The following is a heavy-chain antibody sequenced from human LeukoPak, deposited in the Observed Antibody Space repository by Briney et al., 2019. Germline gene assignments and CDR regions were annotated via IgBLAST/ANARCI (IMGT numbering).Heavy chain of an antibody. D-gene: IGHD3-10*01. J-gene: IGHJ6*03. Sequence: SETLSLTCTASGGSISSDYWSWIRQPPGKGLEWIGYIYYSGSTNYNPSLKSRVTISVDTFKSQFSLKLSSVTAADTAVYYCARVQKVLQEGYYYYMDVWGKGTTVTLSS. CDR3: ARVQKVLQEGYYYYMDV. CDR2: IYYSGST. CDR1: GGSISSDY. V-gene: IGHV4-59*01.